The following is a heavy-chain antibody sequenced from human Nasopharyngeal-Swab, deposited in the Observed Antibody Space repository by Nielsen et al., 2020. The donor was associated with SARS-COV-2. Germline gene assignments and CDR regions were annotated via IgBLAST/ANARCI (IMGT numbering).Heavy chain of an antibody. CDR1: GFTFSSYA. V-gene: IGHV3-30*04. D-gene: IGHD5-12*01. CDR2: ISYDGSNK. Sequence: GGSLRLSCAASGFTFSSYAMHWVRQAPGKGLEWVAVISYDGSNKYYADSVKGRFTISRDNSKNTLYLQMNSLRAEDTAVYYCARSGYSGYDPTGWFDPWGQGTLVTVSS. CDR3: ARSGYSGYDPTGWFDP. J-gene: IGHJ5*02.